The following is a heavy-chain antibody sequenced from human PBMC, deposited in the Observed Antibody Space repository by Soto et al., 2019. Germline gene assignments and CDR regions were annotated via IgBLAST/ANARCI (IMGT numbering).Heavy chain of an antibody. D-gene: IGHD4-17*01. CDR2: INHSGST. CDR3: ARGRTVARYFDI. Sequence: QVQLQQWGAGLLKPSETLSLTCAVYGGSFSGYYWSWIRQPPGKGLEWIGEINHSGSTNYNPSLKIRVTISVDTSKNQFALKLSSVTAADKAVYYCARGRTVARYFDIWGRGTLVTVSS. CDR1: GGSFSGYY. J-gene: IGHJ2*01. V-gene: IGHV4-34*01.